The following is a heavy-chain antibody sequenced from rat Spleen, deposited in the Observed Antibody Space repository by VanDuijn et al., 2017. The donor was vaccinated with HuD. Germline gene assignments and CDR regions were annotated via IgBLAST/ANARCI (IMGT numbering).Heavy chain of an antibody. J-gene: IGHJ3*01. Sequence: EVQLVESGGGLVRPGRSLKLSCAASGFTFSNYDMAWVRQAPTKGLEWIASISITGGNTYYGDSVKGRFTISRDNAKNTQYLQMDSLRSEDTATYYCARQDTSGYSNWFTYWGQGTLVTVSS. CDR3: ARQDTSGYSNWFTY. CDR2: ISITGGNT. V-gene: IGHV5S13*01. D-gene: IGHD4-3*01. CDR1: GFTFSNYD.